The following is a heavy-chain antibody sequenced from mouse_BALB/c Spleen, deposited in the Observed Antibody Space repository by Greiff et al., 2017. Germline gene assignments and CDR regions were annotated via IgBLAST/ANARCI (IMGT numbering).Heavy chain of an antibody. CDR2: ISSGGGST. CDR3: ARSIGAFEGYYR. J-gene: IGHJ3*01. V-gene: IGHV5-12-1*01. Sequence: EVKLVESGGGLVKPGGSLKLSCAASGFAFSSYDMSWVRQTPEKRLEWVAYISSGGGSTYYPDTVKGRFTISRDNAKNTLYLQMSSLKSEDTAMYYCARSIGAFEGYYRWGQGTLVTVSA. D-gene: IGHD2-3*01. CDR1: GFAFSSYD.